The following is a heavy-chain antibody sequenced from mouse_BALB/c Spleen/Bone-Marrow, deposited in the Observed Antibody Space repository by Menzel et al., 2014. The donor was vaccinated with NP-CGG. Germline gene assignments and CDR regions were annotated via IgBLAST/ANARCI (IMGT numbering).Heavy chain of an antibody. CDR3: ASPIYYGNYEGFAY. V-gene: IGHV1-67*01. J-gene: IGHJ3*01. D-gene: IGHD2-1*01. Sequence: QVQLQQSGPELVRPGVSVKISCKGSGYTFTDYAMHWVKQSHAKSLEWIGDISTYSGNTNYNQKFKGKATMTVDKSSSTAFMELARLTSEDSAIYYCASPIYYGNYEGFAYWGQGTLVTVSA. CDR2: ISTYSGNT. CDR1: GYTFTDYA.